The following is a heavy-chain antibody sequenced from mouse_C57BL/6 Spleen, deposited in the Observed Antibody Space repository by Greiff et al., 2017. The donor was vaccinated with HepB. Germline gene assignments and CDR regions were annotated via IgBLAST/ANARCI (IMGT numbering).Heavy chain of an antibody. CDR1: GYTFTSYW. V-gene: IGHV1-55*01. J-gene: IGHJ3*01. Sequence: VQLQQSGAELVKPGASVKMSCKASGYTFTSYWITWVKQRPGPGLEWIGDIYPGSGSTNYNEKFKSKATLTVDTSSSTAYMQLSSLTSEDSAVYDCARGGTMVTTSAYWGQGTLVTVSA. CDR2: IYPGSGST. D-gene: IGHD2-2*01. CDR3: ARGGTMVTTSAY.